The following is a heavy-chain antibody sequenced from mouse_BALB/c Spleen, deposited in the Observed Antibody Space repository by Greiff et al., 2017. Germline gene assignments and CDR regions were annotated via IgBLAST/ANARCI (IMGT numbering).Heavy chain of an antibody. V-gene: IGHV3-6*02. Sequence: EVKLLESGPGLVKPSQSLSLTCSVTGYSITSGYYWNWIRQFPGNKLEWMGYISYDGSNNYNPSLKNRISITRDTSKNQFFLKLNSVTTEDTATYYCARGEGGNYGDWYFDVWGAGTTVTVSS. CDR2: ISYDGSN. J-gene: IGHJ1*01. CDR1: GYSITSGYY. CDR3: ARGEGGNYGDWYFDV. D-gene: IGHD2-1*01.